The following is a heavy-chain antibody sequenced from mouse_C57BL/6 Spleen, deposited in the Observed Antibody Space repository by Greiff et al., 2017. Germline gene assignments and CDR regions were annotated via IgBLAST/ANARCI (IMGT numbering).Heavy chain of an antibody. Sequence: VQLQQPGAELVKPGASVKMSCKASGYTFTSYWITWVKQRPGQGLEWIGDFYPGSGSTNYNEKFKSKATLTVDTSSSTAYIQLSSLTSEDSAVYYGARPIYYGYDGGFAYWGQGTLVTVSA. D-gene: IGHD2-2*01. V-gene: IGHV1-55*01. CDR1: GYTFTSYW. CDR3: ARPIYYGYDGGFAY. J-gene: IGHJ3*01. CDR2: FYPGSGST.